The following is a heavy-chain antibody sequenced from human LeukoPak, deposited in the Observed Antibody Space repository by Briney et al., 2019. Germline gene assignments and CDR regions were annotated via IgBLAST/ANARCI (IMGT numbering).Heavy chain of an antibody. Sequence: ASVKVSCKASGYTFTGYYMHWVRQAPGQGLEWMGRINPNSGNTGYAQKFQGRVTMTRNTSISTAYMELSSLRSEDTAVYYCSRVDPSIVGANDYWGQGTLVTVSS. CDR3: SRVDPSIVGANDY. V-gene: IGHV1-8*02. J-gene: IGHJ4*02. CDR1: GYTFTGYY. D-gene: IGHD1-26*01. CDR2: INPNSGNT.